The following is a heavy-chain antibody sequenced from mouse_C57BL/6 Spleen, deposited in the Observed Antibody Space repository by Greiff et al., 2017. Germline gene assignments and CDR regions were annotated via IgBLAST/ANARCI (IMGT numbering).Heavy chain of an antibody. CDR2: IYPRDGST. V-gene: IGHV1-78*01. Sequence: VQLQESDAELVKPGASVKISCKVSGYTFTDHTIHWMKQRPEQGLEWIGYIYPRDGSTKYNEKFKGKATLTADKSSSTAYMQLNSLTSEDSAVYFCASPTYYYGSSYDAMDYWGQGTSVTVSS. J-gene: IGHJ4*01. D-gene: IGHD1-1*01. CDR3: ASPTYYYGSSYDAMDY. CDR1: GYTFTDHT.